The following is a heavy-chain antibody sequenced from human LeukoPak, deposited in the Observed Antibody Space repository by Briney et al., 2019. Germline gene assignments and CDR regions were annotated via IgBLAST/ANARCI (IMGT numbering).Heavy chain of an antibody. CDR3: ARDFGYSGSYSYYYYYMDV. J-gene: IGHJ6*03. CDR1: GGSISSYY. Sequence: PSETLSLTCTVSGGSISSYYWSWIRQPPGKGLEWIGYIYYSGSTNYNPSLKSRVTISVDTSKNQFSLKLSSVTAADTAVCYCARDFGYSGSYSYYYYYMDVWGKGTTVTVSS. V-gene: IGHV4-59*12. CDR2: IYYSGST. D-gene: IGHD1-26*01.